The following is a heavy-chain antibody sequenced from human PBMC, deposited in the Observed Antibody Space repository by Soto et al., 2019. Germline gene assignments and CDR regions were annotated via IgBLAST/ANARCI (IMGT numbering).Heavy chain of an antibody. CDR2: ISSSSSTI. V-gene: IGHV3-48*02. CDR1: GFTFSSYS. Sequence: GGSLRLSCAASGFTFSSYSMNWVRQAPGKGLEWVSYISSSSSTIYYADSVKGRFTISRDNAKNSLYLQMNSLRDEDTAVYYCARDRSDGYGALRDAFDIWGQGTMVTVSS. CDR3: ARDRSDGYGALRDAFDI. J-gene: IGHJ3*02. D-gene: IGHD5-12*01.